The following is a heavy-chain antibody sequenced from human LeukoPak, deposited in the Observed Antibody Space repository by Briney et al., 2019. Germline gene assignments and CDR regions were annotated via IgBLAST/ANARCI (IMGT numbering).Heavy chain of an antibody. D-gene: IGHD6-13*01. V-gene: IGHV3-74*01. J-gene: IGHJ4*02. Sequence: GGSLRLSCAASGFTFSSHWMHWVRQGPGKGLVWVSRINSDGSSPTYEDSVKGRFTISRDNAKNTLHLQMKSLRAEDTAVYYCARVPRGVRYSSSWSGYIDYWGQGTLVTVSS. CDR1: GFTFSSHW. CDR3: ARVPRGVRYSSSWSGYIDY. CDR2: INSDGSSP.